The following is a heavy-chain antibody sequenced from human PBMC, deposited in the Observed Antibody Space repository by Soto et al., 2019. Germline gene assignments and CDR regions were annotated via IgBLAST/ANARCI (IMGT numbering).Heavy chain of an antibody. CDR1: GYTFTNYV. Sequence: ASVKVSCKASGYTFTNYVMHWVRQAPGQRLEWMGSINVGDDNTNYSLNFQGSVTITTYTSASTAYMELSSLSSEDTAVYYCARESGYPLDYWGQGTLVTVSS. CDR2: INVGDDNT. D-gene: IGHD3-22*01. CDR3: ARESGYPLDY. J-gene: IGHJ4*02. V-gene: IGHV1-3*01.